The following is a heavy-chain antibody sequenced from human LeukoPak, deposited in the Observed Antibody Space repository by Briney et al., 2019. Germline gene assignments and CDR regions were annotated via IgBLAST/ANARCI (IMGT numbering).Heavy chain of an antibody. CDR3: ARAPFCSSTSCPNVIDY. Sequence: GGSLRLSCAASGFTFSDYYMSWIRQAPGKGLEWVSYISSSGSTIYYADSVKGRFTISRDNAKNSLYLQMNSLRAEDTAVYYCARAPFCSSTSCPNVIDYWGQGTLVTVPS. D-gene: IGHD2-2*01. CDR2: ISSSGSTI. V-gene: IGHV3-11*01. J-gene: IGHJ4*02. CDR1: GFTFSDYY.